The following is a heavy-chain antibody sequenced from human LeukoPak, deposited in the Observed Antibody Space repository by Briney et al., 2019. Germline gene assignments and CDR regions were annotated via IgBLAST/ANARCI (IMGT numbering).Heavy chain of an antibody. D-gene: IGHD3-3*01. CDR2: IYHSGST. CDR3: ARVSDFWSGYYTDYYYYGMDV. CDR1: GVSISSSNW. J-gene: IGHJ6*02. V-gene: IGHV4-4*02. Sequence: SETLSLTCAVSGVSISSSNWWSWVRQPPGKGLEWIGEIYHSGSTNYNPSLKSRVTISVDKSKNQFSLKLSSVTAADTAVYYCARVSDFWSGYYTDYYYYGMDVWGQGTTVTVSS.